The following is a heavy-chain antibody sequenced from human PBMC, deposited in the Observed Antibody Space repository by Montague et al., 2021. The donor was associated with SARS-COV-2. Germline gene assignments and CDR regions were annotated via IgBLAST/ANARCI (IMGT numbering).Heavy chain of an antibody. V-gene: IGHV3-30-3*01. CDR1: GFTFSSYA. CDR3: ARAAQKQYVLLWFGELLHDAFDI. CDR2: ISYDGSNK. Sequence: SLRLSCAASGFTFSSYAMHWVRQAPGKGLEWVAVISYDGSNKYYADSVKGRFTISRDNSKNTLYLQTNSLGAEDTAVYYCARAAQKQYVLLWFGELLHDAFDIWGQGTMVTVSS. J-gene: IGHJ3*02. D-gene: IGHD3-10*01.